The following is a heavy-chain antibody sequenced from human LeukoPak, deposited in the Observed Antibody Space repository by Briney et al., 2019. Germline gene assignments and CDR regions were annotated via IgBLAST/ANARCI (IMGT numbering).Heavy chain of an antibody. Sequence: PGGSLRLFCAASGFTFSSYGMHWVRQAPGKGLEWVAVISYDGSNKYYADSVKGRFTISRDNSKNTLYLQMNSLRAEDTAVYYCAKENSGSLSGYLYYYYGMDVWGQGTTVTVSS. D-gene: IGHD5-12*01. CDR3: AKENSGSLSGYLYYYYGMDV. J-gene: IGHJ6*02. CDR1: GFTFSSYG. CDR2: ISYDGSNK. V-gene: IGHV3-30*18.